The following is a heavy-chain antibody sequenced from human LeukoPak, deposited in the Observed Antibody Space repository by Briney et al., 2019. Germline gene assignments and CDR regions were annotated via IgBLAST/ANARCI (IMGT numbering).Heavy chain of an antibody. D-gene: IGHD3-10*01. Sequence: GGSLRLSCAASGFTFNNFGMHWVRQAPGKGLEWVTFIQYNGNNKYYADSVKGRFTISRDNSKNTLYLQMNSLRAEDTAVYYCARDNRDYYIDYWGQGTLVTVSS. CDR2: IQYNGNNK. CDR3: ARDNRDYYIDY. CDR1: GFTFNNFG. J-gene: IGHJ4*02. V-gene: IGHV3-30*02.